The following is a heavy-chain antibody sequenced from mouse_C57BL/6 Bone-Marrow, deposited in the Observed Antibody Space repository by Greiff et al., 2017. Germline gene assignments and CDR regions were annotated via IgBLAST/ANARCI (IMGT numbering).Heavy chain of an antibody. CDR3: APIYYYGSSFAY. J-gene: IGHJ3*01. CDR1: GYTFTSYW. Sequence: LVESGAELVKPGASVKLSCKASGYTFTSYWMQWVKQRPGQGLEWIGEIDPSDSYTNYNQKFKGKATLTVDTSSSTAYMQLSSLTSEDSAVYYCAPIYYYGSSFAYWGQGTLVTVSA. CDR2: IDPSDSYT. V-gene: IGHV1-50*01. D-gene: IGHD1-1*01.